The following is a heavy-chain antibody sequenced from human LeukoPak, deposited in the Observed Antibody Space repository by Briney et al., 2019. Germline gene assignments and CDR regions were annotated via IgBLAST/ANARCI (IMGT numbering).Heavy chain of an antibody. CDR2: ISYDGSNK. V-gene: IGHV3-30-3*01. CDR3: ARDAIVVPAAMGTNGMDV. J-gene: IGHJ6*02. D-gene: IGHD2-2*01. CDR1: GFTFSSYA. Sequence: GGSLRLSCAASGFTFSSYAMHWVRQAPGKGLEWVAVISYDGSNKYYADSVKGRFTISRDNSKNTLYLQMNSLRAEDTAVYYCARDAIVVPAAMGTNGMDVWGQGTTVTVSS.